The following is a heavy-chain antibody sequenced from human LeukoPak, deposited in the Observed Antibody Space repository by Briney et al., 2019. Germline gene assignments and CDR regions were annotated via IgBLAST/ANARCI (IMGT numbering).Heavy chain of an antibody. D-gene: IGHD2-2*01. Sequence: ASVKVSCKVSGYTLTELSMHWVRQAPGKGLEWMGGFDPEDGETIYAQKFQGRVTMTEDTSTDTAYMELSSLRSEDTAVYYCARDRSVVPAAISYFDYWGQGTLVTVSS. CDR1: GYTLTELS. J-gene: IGHJ4*02. CDR2: FDPEDGET. CDR3: ARDRSVVPAAISYFDY. V-gene: IGHV1-24*01.